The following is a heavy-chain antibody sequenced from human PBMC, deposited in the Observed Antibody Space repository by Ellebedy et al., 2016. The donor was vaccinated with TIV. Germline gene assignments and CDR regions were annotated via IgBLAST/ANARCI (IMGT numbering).Heavy chain of an antibody. CDR3: ARAGRYCGSTSCLDFDY. CDR2: LTHTGRT. D-gene: IGHD2-2*01. V-gene: IGHV4-59*13. Sequence: GSLRLXXTVSGGCFNSYYWTWIRQPPGKGLEWVGHLTHTGRTNYNPSLESRVTISLDTSKNQFSLNLSSVTAADTAVYYCARAGRYCGSTSCLDFDYWGRGTLVTVSP. J-gene: IGHJ4*02. CDR1: GGCFNSYY.